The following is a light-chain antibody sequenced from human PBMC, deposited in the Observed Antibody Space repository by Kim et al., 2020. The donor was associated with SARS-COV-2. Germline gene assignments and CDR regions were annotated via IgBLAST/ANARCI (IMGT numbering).Light chain of an antibody. CDR1: QSLLNSNGENY. J-gene: IGKJ1*01. V-gene: IGKV2-28*01. CDR2: LGF. Sequence: PASMSCRLSQSLLNSNGENYLDWYVQKPGQSLHLLIYLGFKRASGVPDRFSGSVSGTEFTLKISRVQADDVGVYYCMQGLQTLRSFGQGTKVDIK. CDR3: MQGLQTLRS.